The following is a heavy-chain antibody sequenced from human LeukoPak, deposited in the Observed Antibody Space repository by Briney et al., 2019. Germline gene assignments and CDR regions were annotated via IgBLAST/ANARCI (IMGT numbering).Heavy chain of an antibody. D-gene: IGHD3-22*01. CDR1: GGSISTYY. CDR3: ARDRGDTVIGGSDY. CDR2: IYASGTT. Sequence: SETLSLTCTVSGGSISTYYWSWIRQPAGKGLEWIGRIYASGTTNYNPSLKSRATMSVDASKNQFSLKLSSVAAADTAVYYCARDRGDTVIGGSDYWGQGALVTVSS. J-gene: IGHJ4*02. V-gene: IGHV4-4*07.